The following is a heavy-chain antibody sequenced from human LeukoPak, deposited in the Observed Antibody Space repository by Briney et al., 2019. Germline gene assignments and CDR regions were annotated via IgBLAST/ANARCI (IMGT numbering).Heavy chain of an antibody. CDR1: GFTFSSYG. J-gene: IGHJ6*03. CDR2: IRYDGSNK. CDR3: AKLPVEQWLARGWSRGYYYYMDV. D-gene: IGHD6-19*01. Sequence: GGSLRLSCAASGFTFSSYGMHWVRQAPGEGLEWVAFIRYDGSNKYYADSVKGRFTISRDNSKNTLYLQMNSLRAEDTAVYYCAKLPVEQWLARGWSRGYYYYMDVWGKGTTVTVSS. V-gene: IGHV3-30*02.